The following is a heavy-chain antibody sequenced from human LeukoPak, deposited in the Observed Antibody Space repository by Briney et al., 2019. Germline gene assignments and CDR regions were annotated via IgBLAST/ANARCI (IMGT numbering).Heavy chain of an antibody. CDR1: GFTFSDYY. Sequence: GGSLRLSCAAAGFTFSDYYMSWIRQAPGKVLGWVSYISSSGSTIYYADSVKGRFTISRDNAKNSLYLQMNSLRAEDTAVYYCARDPLGHSLFDYWGQGTLVTVSS. J-gene: IGHJ4*02. V-gene: IGHV3-11*01. D-gene: IGHD6-13*01. CDR3: ARDPLGHSLFDY. CDR2: ISSSGSTI.